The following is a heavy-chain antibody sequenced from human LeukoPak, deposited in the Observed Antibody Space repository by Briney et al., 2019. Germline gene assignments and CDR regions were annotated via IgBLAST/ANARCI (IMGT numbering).Heavy chain of an antibody. CDR1: GFTFSSYW. Sequence: GGSLRLSWAASGFTFSSYWMFWVRQAPGKGLEWVANINEDGSQKYYVDSVKGRFTVSRDNAKNSLYLQLNSLRAADTAVYFCTSGGWTGYWGQGTLVTVSS. V-gene: IGHV3-7*01. J-gene: IGHJ4*02. CDR2: INEDGSQK. CDR3: TSGGWTGY. D-gene: IGHD6-19*01.